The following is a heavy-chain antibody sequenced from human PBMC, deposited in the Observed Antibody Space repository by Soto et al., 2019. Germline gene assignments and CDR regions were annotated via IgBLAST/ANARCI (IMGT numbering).Heavy chain of an antibody. V-gene: IGHV4-39*01. D-gene: IGHD3-10*01. Sequence: SETLSLTCTVSGGSISSSSYYWGWIRQPPGKGLEWIGSIYYSGSTYYNPSLKSRVTISVDTSKNQFSLKLSSVTAADTAVYYCASRVHYYGSGSYEAKFDPWGQGTLVTVSS. J-gene: IGHJ5*02. CDR3: ASRVHYYGSGSYEAKFDP. CDR2: IYYSGST. CDR1: GGSISSSSYY.